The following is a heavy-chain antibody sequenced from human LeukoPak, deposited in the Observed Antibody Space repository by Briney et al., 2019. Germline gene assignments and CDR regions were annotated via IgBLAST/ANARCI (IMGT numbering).Heavy chain of an antibody. Sequence: GGSLRLSCAVSGFSVSSFGMSWVRQAPGEGLEWISAISVDGKTAWYADSVKGRFIISRDASKNTLYLQLSSLRAEDTAVYYCAQGYSSGWYPYWGQGSLVSVSS. CDR1: GFSVSSFG. CDR2: ISVDGKTA. V-gene: IGHV3-23*01. D-gene: IGHD6-19*01. J-gene: IGHJ4*02. CDR3: AQGYSSGWYPY.